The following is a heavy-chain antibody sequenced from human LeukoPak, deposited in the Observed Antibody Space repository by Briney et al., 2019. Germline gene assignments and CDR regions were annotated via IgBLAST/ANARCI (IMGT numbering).Heavy chain of an antibody. CDR3: ATPSSGSYYFDY. CDR2: IIPIFGTA. CDR1: GGTFSSYA. J-gene: IGHJ4*02. Sequence: ASVKVSCKASGGTFSSYAISWVRQAPGQGLEWMGGIIPIFGTANYAQKFQGRVTITTDESTSTAYMELSSLRSEDTAVYCCATPSSGSYYFDYWGQGTLVTVSS. D-gene: IGHD6-19*01. V-gene: IGHV1-69*05.